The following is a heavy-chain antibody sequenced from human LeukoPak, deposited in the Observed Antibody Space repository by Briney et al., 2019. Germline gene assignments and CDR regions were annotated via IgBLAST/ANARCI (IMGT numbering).Heavy chain of an antibody. D-gene: IGHD3-16*01. CDR2: IIPIFGTA. V-gene: IGHV1-69*05. Sequence: SVTVSCKASGGTFSSYAISWVRQAPGQGLEWMGGIIPIFGTANYAQKFQGRVTITTDESTSTAYMELSSLRSEDTAVYYCARDGKLRGTKTKDAFDSWGQGTMVTVSS. CDR3: ARDGKLRGTKTKDAFDS. J-gene: IGHJ3*02. CDR1: GGTFSSYA.